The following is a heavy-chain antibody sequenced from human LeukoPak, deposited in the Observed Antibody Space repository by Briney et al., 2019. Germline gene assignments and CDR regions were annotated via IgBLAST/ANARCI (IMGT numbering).Heavy chain of an antibody. Sequence: GGSLRLSCAASGFTFSSYAMHWVRQAPGKGLEWVAVISYDGSNKYYADSVKGRFTISRDNAKNSLYLQMNSLRAEDTALYYCARDSITMVRGASRGYFDYWGQGTLVTVSS. J-gene: IGHJ4*02. CDR1: GFTFSSYA. V-gene: IGHV3-30*04. CDR3: ARDSITMVRGASRGYFDY. D-gene: IGHD3-10*01. CDR2: ISYDGSNK.